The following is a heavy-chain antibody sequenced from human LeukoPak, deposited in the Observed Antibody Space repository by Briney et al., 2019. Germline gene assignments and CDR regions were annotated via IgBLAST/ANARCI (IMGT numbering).Heavy chain of an antibody. Sequence: PGGSLRLSCAASGFTFSDYYMSWIRQAPGKGLEWVSYISSSSSYTNYADSVKGRFTISRDNAKNSLYLQMNSLRAEDTAVYYCARRYYDSSGYWLDAFDIWGQGTMVTVSP. V-gene: IGHV3-11*03. J-gene: IGHJ3*02. D-gene: IGHD3-22*01. CDR3: ARRYYDSSGYWLDAFDI. CDR2: ISSSSSYT. CDR1: GFTFSDYY.